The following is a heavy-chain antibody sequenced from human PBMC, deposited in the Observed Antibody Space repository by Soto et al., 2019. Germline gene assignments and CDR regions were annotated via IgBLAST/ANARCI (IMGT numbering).Heavy chain of an antibody. V-gene: IGHV1-2*02. Sequence: ASVKVSCKASGYTFSGYYIHWVRQAPGQGLEWMGWINPNIGGTKYAPKFQGGVTMTRDTSTTTAYMELSRLRSGDTAVYYCAREPAAGKPEGVDFWGQGTLVTVSS. CDR1: GYTFSGYY. CDR3: AREPAAGKPEGVDF. J-gene: IGHJ4*02. D-gene: IGHD6-13*01. CDR2: INPNIGGT.